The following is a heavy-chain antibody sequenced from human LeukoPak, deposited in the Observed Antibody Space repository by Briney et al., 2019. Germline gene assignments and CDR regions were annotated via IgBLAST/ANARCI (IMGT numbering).Heavy chain of an antibody. CDR1: GGSISSYY. Sequence: SETQSLTCTVSGGSISSYYWSWIRQPPGKGLEWIGYIYYSGSTNYNPSLKSRVTISVDTSKNQFSLKLSSVTAADTAVYYCARVKLEQQLVMWAFDIWGQGTMVTVPS. CDR3: ARVKLEQQLVMWAFDI. J-gene: IGHJ3*02. V-gene: IGHV4-59*01. D-gene: IGHD6-13*01. CDR2: IYYSGST.